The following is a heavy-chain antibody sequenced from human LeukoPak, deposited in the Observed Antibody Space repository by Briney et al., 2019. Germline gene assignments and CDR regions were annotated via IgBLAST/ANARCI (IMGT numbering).Heavy chain of an antibody. Sequence: GGSLRLSCAASGFTFSSYAMSWVRQAPGKGLEWVSAISGSGGSTYYADSVKGRFTISRDNSKNTLYLQMNSLRAEDTAVYYCARDLVVGATTGYYYYGMDVWGQGTTVTVSS. D-gene: IGHD1-26*01. V-gene: IGHV3-23*01. CDR2: ISGSGGST. CDR3: ARDLVVGATTGYYYYGMDV. J-gene: IGHJ6*02. CDR1: GFTFSSYA.